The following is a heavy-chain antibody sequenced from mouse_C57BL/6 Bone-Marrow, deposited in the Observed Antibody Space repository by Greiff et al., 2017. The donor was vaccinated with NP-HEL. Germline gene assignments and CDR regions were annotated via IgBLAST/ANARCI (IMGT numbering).Heavy chain of an antibody. V-gene: IGHV1-53*01. Sequence: QVQLQQPGTELVKPGASVKLSCKASGYTFTSYWMHWLKQRPGQGLEWIGNINPNNGGTNDNEKFKTKATLTVDKSSSTAYMQRSSLTSEDSAVCYCARDSGYAFDYWGQGTTLTVSS. CDR2: INPNNGGT. D-gene: IGHD3-2*02. J-gene: IGHJ2*01. CDR3: ARDSGYAFDY. CDR1: GYTFTSYW.